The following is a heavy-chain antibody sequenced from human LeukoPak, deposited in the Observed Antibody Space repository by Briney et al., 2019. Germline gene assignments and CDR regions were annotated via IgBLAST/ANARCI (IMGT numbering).Heavy chain of an antibody. CDR2: IYPHDSDT. Sequence: GESLKISCKGSGYSFTTYWIAWVRQMPGKGLEWMGTIYPHDSDTRYSPSFQGQVTMSADKSISTAYLQWSSLKASDTAMYYCARHFPDDDLWSGYWFDPWGQGTLVIVSS. D-gene: IGHD3-3*01. V-gene: IGHV5-51*01. CDR3: ARHFPDDDLWSGYWFDP. J-gene: IGHJ5*02. CDR1: GYSFTTYW.